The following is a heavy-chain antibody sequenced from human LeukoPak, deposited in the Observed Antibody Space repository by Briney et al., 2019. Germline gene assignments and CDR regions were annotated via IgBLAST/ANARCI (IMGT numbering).Heavy chain of an antibody. CDR2: IKQDGTEK. CDR1: GFTFSNYW. J-gene: IGHJ4*02. V-gene: IGHV3-7*01. CDR3: ARIGYSSSCFDY. Sequence: GGSLRLSCAASGFTFSNYWMSWVRQAPGKGLEWVANIKQDGTEKYYVDSVKGRFTISRDNAKNSLYLQMNSLRDEDTAVYYCARIGYSSSCFDYWGQGTLVTVSS. D-gene: IGHD6-13*01.